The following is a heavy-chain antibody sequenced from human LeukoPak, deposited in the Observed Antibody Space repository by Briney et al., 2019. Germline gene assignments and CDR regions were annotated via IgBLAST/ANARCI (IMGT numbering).Heavy chain of an antibody. CDR1: GFTFSSYA. D-gene: IGHD3-16*02. CDR2: ISGSGGST. V-gene: IGHV3-23*01. J-gene: IGHJ4*02. CDR3: AKDRESDGYPCLDH. Sequence: TGGSLRLSCAASGFTFSSYAMHWVRQAPGKGLEWVSAISGSGGSTYYADSVKGRFTISRDNSKNTLYLQMNSLRAEDTAVYYCAKDRESDGYPCLDHWGLGTLVTVSS.